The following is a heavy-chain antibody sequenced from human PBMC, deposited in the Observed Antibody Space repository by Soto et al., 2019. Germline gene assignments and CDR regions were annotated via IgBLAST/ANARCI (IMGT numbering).Heavy chain of an antibody. CDR3: ARESRDAVYYYYGMDV. J-gene: IGHJ6*02. V-gene: IGHV1-69*13. Sequence: SVKVSCKASGGTFSSYAISWVRQAPGQGLEWMGGIIPIFGTANYAQKFQGRVTITADESTSTAYMELSSLRSEATAVYYCARESRDAVYYYYGMDVWGQGTTVTVSS. CDR2: IIPIFGTA. D-gene: IGHD4-17*01. CDR1: GGTFSSYA.